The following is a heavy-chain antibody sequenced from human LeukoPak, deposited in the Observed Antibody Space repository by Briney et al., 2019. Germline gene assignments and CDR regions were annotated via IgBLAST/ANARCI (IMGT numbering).Heavy chain of an antibody. D-gene: IGHD1/OR15-1a*01. Sequence: SETLSLTCTVSGGSISSGDYYWSWIRQPPGKGLEWIGYIYYSGSTYYNPSLKSRVTISVDTSKNQFSLELSSVTAADTAVYYCARAEQGGYFDYWGQGTLVTVSS. V-gene: IGHV4-30-4*01. CDR2: IYYSGST. CDR1: GGSISSGDYY. CDR3: ARAEQGGYFDY. J-gene: IGHJ4*02.